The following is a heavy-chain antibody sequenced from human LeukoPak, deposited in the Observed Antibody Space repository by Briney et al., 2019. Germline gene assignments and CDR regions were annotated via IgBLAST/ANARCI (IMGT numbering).Heavy chain of an antibody. CDR3: ARTAYYDFWSGYPWFDP. D-gene: IGHD3-3*01. CDR1: GYTFTSYY. V-gene: IGHV1-8*03. J-gene: IGHJ5*02. CDR2: MNPNSGNT. Sequence: ASVKVSCKASGYTFTSYYMHWVRQAPGQGLEWMGWMNPNSGNTGYAQKFQGRVTITRNTSISTAYMELSSLRSEDTAVYYCARTAYYDFWSGYPWFDPWGQGTLVTVSS.